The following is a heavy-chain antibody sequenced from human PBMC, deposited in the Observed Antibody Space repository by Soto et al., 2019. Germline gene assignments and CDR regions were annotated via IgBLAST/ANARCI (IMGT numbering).Heavy chain of an antibody. D-gene: IGHD4-17*01. CDR1: GFTFSSYA. CDR2: ISSNGGST. V-gene: IGHV3-64*01. J-gene: IGHJ3*02. CDR3: AREIAGGDYAEDAFDI. Sequence: GGPLRLSCAASGFTFSSYAMHWVRQAPEKELKYVSAISSNGGSTYYANSVKGRFTISRDNSNNTLYLQMGSLRAEDMAVYYCAREIAGGDYAEDAFDIWGQGTMVTVSS.